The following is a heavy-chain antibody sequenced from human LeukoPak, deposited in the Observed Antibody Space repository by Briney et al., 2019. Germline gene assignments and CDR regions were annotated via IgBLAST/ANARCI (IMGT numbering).Heavy chain of an antibody. Sequence: GGSLRLSCAASGFTFSSYWMHWVRQAPGKGLVWVSRINSDGSSTSYADSVKGRFTISRDNSKNTLYLQMNSLRAEDTAVYYCAKLWFGELGAVYFDYWGQGTLVTVSS. V-gene: IGHV3-74*01. CDR2: INSDGSST. CDR3: AKLWFGELGAVYFDY. D-gene: IGHD3-10*01. J-gene: IGHJ4*02. CDR1: GFTFSSYW.